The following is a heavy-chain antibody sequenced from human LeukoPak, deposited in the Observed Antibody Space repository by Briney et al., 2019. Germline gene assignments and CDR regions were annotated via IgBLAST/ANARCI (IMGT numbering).Heavy chain of an antibody. CDR3: ARLKFYDSTGYSPGYYMDV. Sequence: PSETLSLTCTVSVGSIISNYWSWLRQSAGTGLEWIGRIYGSGITDYNPSLKSRVTMSLDTSRKQFSLRLTSVTAADTAVYYCARLKFYDSTGYSPGYYMDVWGKGTTVSVFS. V-gene: IGHV4-4*07. D-gene: IGHD3-22*01. CDR1: VGSIISNY. CDR2: IYGSGIT. J-gene: IGHJ6*03.